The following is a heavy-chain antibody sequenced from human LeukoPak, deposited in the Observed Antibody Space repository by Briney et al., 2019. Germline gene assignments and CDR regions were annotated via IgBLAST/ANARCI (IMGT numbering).Heavy chain of an antibody. V-gene: IGHV3-53*01. CDR3: ARDSAFSSYSF. D-gene: IGHD2-15*01. CDR2: IYSDGRT. CDR1: GFTVKSNF. Sequence: GGSLRLSCTASGFTVKSNFMSWVRQAPGKGLEWVSIIYSDGRTSYADSVKGRFTISRDDSKNTLLLQMDSLRVEDTATYYCARDSAFSSYSFWGQGALVTVSS. J-gene: IGHJ1*01.